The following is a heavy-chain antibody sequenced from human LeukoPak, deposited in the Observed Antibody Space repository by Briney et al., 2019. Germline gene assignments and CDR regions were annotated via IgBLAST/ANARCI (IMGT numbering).Heavy chain of an antibody. V-gene: IGHV3-23*01. CDR3: AKGGKWDVTPFDY. D-gene: IGHD1-26*01. CDR2: ISGSGGSP. CDR1: EFTFSSYA. J-gene: IGHJ4*02. Sequence: GGSLRLSCAASEFTFSSYAMSWVRQAPGKGLEWVSTISGSGGSPYYADSVKGRFTISRDNSKNTLYLQVNSLRAEDTAVYYCAKGGKWDVTPFDYWGQGTLVTVSS.